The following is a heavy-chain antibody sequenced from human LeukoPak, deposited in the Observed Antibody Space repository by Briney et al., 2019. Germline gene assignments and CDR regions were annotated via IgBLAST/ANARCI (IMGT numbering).Heavy chain of an antibody. CDR2: IATSGSAI. J-gene: IGHJ3*02. Sequence: GGSLGLSCAASGFTFSSYEMSWVRQAPGKGLEWVSYIATSGSAIYYADSVKGRFTISRDDAKNSLYLQMNSLRAEDMAVYYCVRGGYCSSTICYWYNAFDMWGQGTMVTVSS. V-gene: IGHV3-48*03. D-gene: IGHD2-2*01. CDR1: GFTFSSYE. CDR3: VRGGYCSSTICYWYNAFDM.